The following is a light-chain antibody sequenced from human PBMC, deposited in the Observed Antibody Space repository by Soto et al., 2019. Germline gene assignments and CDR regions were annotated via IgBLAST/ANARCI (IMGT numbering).Light chain of an antibody. V-gene: IGLV2-8*01. J-gene: IGLJ2*01. Sequence: QSVLTQPPSASGSPGQSVTISCTGTSSDVGGYNYVSWYQQHPGKAPKLMIYEVSKRPSGVPDRFSGSKSGNTASPTVSGLQAEDEAVYYCSSYAGSNNVVFGGGTQLTVL. CDR1: SSDVGGYNY. CDR3: SSYAGSNNVV. CDR2: EVS.